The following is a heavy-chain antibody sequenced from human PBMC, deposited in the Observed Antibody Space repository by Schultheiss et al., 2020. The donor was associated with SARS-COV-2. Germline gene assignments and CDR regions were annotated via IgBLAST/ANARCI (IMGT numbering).Heavy chain of an antibody. CDR2: INHSGST. CDR3: ASVGHY. V-gene: IGHV4-34*01. Sequence: SETLSLTCAVYGGSFSGYYWSWIRQPPGKGLEWIGEINHSGSTNYNPSLKSRVTISVDTSKNQFSLKLSSVTAADTAVYYCASVGHYWGQGTLVTVSS. J-gene: IGHJ4*02. D-gene: IGHD1-26*01. CDR1: GGSFSGYY.